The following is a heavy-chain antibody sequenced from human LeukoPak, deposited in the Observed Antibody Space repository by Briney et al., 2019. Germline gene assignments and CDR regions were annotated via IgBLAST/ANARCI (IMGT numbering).Heavy chain of an antibody. J-gene: IGHJ5*02. Sequence: KPSETLSLTCTVSGGSISSSSYYWGWIRQPPGKGLEWIGSIYYSGSTYYNPSLKSRVTISVDTSKNQFSLKLSSVTAADTAVYYCASLRFLEWLLYPWFDPCGQGTLVTVSS. CDR1: GGSISSSSYY. CDR3: ASLRFLEWLLYPWFDP. V-gene: IGHV4-39*01. CDR2: IYYSGST. D-gene: IGHD3-3*01.